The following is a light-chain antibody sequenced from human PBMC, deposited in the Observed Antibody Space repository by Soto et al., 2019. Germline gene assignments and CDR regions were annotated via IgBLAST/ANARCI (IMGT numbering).Light chain of an antibody. CDR1: QDISNY. Sequence: DIQMTQSPSSLSASVGDRVTITCQASQDISNYLNWYQQKPGKAPKLLIYDASNLETGVPSRFSGSGSGTDFTFTISRLQPEDIATYYCQQYDNQLTFGGGTKVEIK. CDR2: DAS. J-gene: IGKJ4*01. CDR3: QQYDNQLT. V-gene: IGKV1-33*01.